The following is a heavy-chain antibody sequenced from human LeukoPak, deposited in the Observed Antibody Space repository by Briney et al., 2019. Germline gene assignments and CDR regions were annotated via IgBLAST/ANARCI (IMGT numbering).Heavy chain of an antibody. CDR1: GFGFSNYW. CDR3: ARELGYSNFDH. Sequence: GGSLRLSCAASGFGFSNYWMSWVRQAPGRGLEWVANLYEDGSEKNYVHSVKGRFTISRDKAQDSLYLQMHSPAPADTTVYYCARELGYSNFDHWGQGTLLTVSS. CDR2: LYEDGSEK. D-gene: IGHD4-11*01. V-gene: IGHV3-7*01. J-gene: IGHJ5*02.